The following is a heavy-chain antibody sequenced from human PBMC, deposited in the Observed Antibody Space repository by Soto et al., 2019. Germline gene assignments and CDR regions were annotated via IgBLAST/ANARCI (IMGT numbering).Heavy chain of an antibody. D-gene: IGHD4-17*01. CDR3: AKSRPDYFPYYGMDV. CDR2: TSYDGSNK. CDR1: GFSFSRYG. J-gene: IGHJ6*02. V-gene: IGHV3-30*18. Sequence: PGGSLRLSCAASGFSFSRYGMHWVRQAPGKGLEWVAITSYDGSNKHYVDSVKGRFTISRDNSKNTLYLQMNSLRTEDTAVYYCAKSRPDYFPYYGMDVWGQGTAVTVSS.